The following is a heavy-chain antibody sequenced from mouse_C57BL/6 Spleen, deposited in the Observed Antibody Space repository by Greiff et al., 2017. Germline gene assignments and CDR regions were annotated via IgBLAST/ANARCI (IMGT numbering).Heavy chain of an antibody. J-gene: IGHJ4*01. V-gene: IGHV1-15*01. CDR2: IDPETGGT. Sequence: VQLVESGAELVRPGASVTLSCKASGYTFTDYEMHWVKQTPVHGLEWIGAIDPETGGTAYNQKFKGKAILTADKSSSTAYVELRSLTSEDSAVYYCTRYGSEAYAMDYWGQGTSVTVSS. CDR3: TRYGSEAYAMDY. CDR1: GYTFTDYE. D-gene: IGHD1-1*01.